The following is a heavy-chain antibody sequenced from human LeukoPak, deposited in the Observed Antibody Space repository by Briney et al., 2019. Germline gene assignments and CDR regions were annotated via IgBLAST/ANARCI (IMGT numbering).Heavy chain of an antibody. D-gene: IGHD2-15*01. Sequence: GGSLRLSCLASGFTFNLYSMHWVRHAPGKGLEFVSVISSDGVYTYYAYSVKGRFTISRDNSKNTVYLQMSSLGADDTAVYYCAKVLDYCDGGTCYNSGMDSWGQGTLVTVSS. CDR2: ISSDGVYT. CDR3: AKVLDYCDGGTCYNSGMDS. J-gene: IGHJ4*02. CDR1: GFTFNLYS. V-gene: IGHV3-64D*08.